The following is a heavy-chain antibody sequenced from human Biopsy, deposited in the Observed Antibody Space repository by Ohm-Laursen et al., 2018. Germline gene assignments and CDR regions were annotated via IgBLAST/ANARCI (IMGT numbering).Heavy chain of an antibody. CDR3: ARAPPLIRGFVESCFDP. V-gene: IGHV4-4*07. J-gene: IGHJ5*02. CDR1: GGYISHYY. D-gene: IGHD3-10*01. CDR2: IYISGET. Sequence: SETLSLTCTVSGGYISHYYWTWIRQPAGQGLEWIGRIYISGETDYNPSLKSRVTMSVDSSKNQFSLKLKSVTAADTAIYYCARAPPLIRGFVESCFDPWGQGILVTVSS.